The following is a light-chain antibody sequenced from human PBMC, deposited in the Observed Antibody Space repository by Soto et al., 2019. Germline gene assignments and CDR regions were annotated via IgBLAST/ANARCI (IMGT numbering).Light chain of an antibody. Sequence: QSVLSHPASVCWSPGHSITISCTGTSSDVGYYNYVSWYQQHPGKAPKLIIYEVSNRPSGVSDRFSGSKSGNTASLTISGLQAEEEADYYCSSYTTSSNYVFGTGTKVTAL. CDR3: SSYTTSSNYV. CDR1: SSDVGYYNY. CDR2: EVS. J-gene: IGLJ1*01. V-gene: IGLV2-14*01.